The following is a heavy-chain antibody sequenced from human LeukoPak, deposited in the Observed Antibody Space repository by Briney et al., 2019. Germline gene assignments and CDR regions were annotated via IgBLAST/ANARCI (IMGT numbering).Heavy chain of an antibody. J-gene: IGHJ4*02. CDR3: AREYPPRYYYDSSGYLDY. V-gene: IGHV3-33*01. CDR1: GFTFSSYG. D-gene: IGHD3-22*01. CDR2: IWYDGSNK. Sequence: GRSLRLSCAASGFTFSSYGMHWVRQAPGKGLEWVAVIWYDGSNKYYADSVKCRFTISRDNSKNTLYLQMNSLRAEDTAVYYCAREYPPRYYYDSSGYLDYWGQGTLVTVSS.